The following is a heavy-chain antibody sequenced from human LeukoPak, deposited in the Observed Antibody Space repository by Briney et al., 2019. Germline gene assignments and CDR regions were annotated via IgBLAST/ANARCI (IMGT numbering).Heavy chain of an antibody. V-gene: IGHV1-24*01. CDR2: FDPEDGET. Sequence: ASVKVSCKVSGYTLTELSMHWVRQAPGKGLEWMGGFDPEDGETIYAQKFQGRVTMTEDTSADTAYMELSSLRSEDTAVYYCATGPKCQLLYYFDYWGQGTLVTVSS. CDR3: ATGPKCQLLYYFDY. D-gene: IGHD2-2*01. J-gene: IGHJ4*02. CDR1: GYTLTELS.